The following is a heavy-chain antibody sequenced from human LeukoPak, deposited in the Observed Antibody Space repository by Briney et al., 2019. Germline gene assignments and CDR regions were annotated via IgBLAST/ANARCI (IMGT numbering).Heavy chain of an antibody. D-gene: IGHD1-26*01. CDR3: ARVWYSGSYPVDY. J-gene: IGHJ4*02. CDR2: ISSSGSTI. V-gene: IGHV3-11*01. CDR1: GFTFSDYY. Sequence: GGSLRLSCAASGFTFSDYYMNWIRQAPGKGLEWVSYISSSGSTIYYADSVKGRFTISRDNAKNSLYLQMNSLRVEDTAAYYCARVWYSGSYPVDYWGQGTLVTVSS.